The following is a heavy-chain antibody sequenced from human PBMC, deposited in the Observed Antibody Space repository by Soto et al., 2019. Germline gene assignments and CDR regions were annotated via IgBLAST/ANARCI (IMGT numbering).Heavy chain of an antibody. V-gene: IGHV3-74*01. D-gene: IGHD1-26*01. Sequence: EVQLVESGGGSVQPGGSLRLSCAASGFSFSSYFMAWVRQAPGEGLVSVSHVPGDGSRASYADSVRGRFTISRDNAKNSLYLLMDSLRDEDTAIYYCARENWYSLDVWGQGTTVNVSS. CDR2: VPGDGSRA. J-gene: IGHJ6*02. CDR3: ARENWYSLDV. CDR1: GFSFSSYF.